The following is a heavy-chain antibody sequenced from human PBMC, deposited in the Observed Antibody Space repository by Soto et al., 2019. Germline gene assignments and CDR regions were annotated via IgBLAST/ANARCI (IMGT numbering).Heavy chain of an antibody. V-gene: IGHV3-74*01. CDR1: GFTLSDYW. Sequence: EVQLVESGGGLVQPGGSLRLSCAASGFTLSDYWMHWVRQAPGKGLLWVSRTYRDGSSASYAYSVKGRFTISRDNAKNILYLQMNSLRAEDTAVYYCARVIRWFDSWGQGTLVTVSS. J-gene: IGHJ5*01. CDR2: TYRDGSSA. D-gene: IGHD3-10*01. CDR3: ARVIRWFDS.